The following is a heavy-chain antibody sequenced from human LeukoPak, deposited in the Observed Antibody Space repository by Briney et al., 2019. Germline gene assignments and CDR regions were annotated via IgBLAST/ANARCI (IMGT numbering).Heavy chain of an antibody. V-gene: IGHV4-59*01. CDR1: GGSISGYY. J-gene: IGHJ4*02. D-gene: IGHD5-12*01. Sequence: LETLSLTCTVSGGSISGYYWSWIRQPPGKGLEWIGYIYYSGSTNYNPSLKSRVTISVDTSKNEFSLKLSSVTAADTAVYYCARVYSGYKFDYWGQGTLVTVPS. CDR2: IYYSGST. CDR3: ARVYSGYKFDY.